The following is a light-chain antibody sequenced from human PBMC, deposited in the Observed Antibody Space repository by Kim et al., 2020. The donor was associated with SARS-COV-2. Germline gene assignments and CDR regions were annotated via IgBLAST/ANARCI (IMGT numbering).Light chain of an antibody. V-gene: IGKV3-11*01. Sequence: LSLGERAPLSCRASQSVSNFLAWYQHKPGQSPRLLMYDAFNRATGIPARFSGSVSGTDFTLTISSLEPEDFAVYYCQQRHNWPLTFGGGTKVDIK. CDR1: QSVSNF. J-gene: IGKJ4*01. CDR3: QQRHNWPLT. CDR2: DAF.